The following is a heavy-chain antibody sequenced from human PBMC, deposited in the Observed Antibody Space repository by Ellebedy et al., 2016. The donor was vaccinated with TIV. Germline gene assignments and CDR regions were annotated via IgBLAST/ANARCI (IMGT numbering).Heavy chain of an antibody. CDR1: GGSVSTTKYF. Sequence: MPSETLSLTCGVSGGSVSTTKYFWTWLRQPPGKGLEWIGEINPSGTTNYNPSLKSRVTISVDTPKKQFSLRLTSVTAADTAVYYCARARGQYLYGSGSYFTNWGQGEMVTVSS. D-gene: IGHD3-10*01. CDR2: INPSGTT. V-gene: IGHV4-39*01. J-gene: IGHJ4*02. CDR3: ARARGQYLYGSGSYFTN.